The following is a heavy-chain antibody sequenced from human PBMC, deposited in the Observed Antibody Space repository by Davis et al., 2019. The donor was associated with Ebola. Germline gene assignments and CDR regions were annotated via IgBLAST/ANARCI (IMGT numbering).Heavy chain of an antibody. V-gene: IGHV3-74*01. Sequence: HTGGSLRLSCAASGFTFSSYWMHWVRQAPGKGLVWVSRIYSDGSSTSYADSVKGRFTISRDNAKNTLYLQMNSLRAEDTAVYYCARDRSGTSGWPPFDYWGQGSLVTVSS. CDR1: GFTFSSYW. CDR3: ARDRSGTSGWPPFDY. J-gene: IGHJ4*02. CDR2: IYSDGSST. D-gene: IGHD6-19*01.